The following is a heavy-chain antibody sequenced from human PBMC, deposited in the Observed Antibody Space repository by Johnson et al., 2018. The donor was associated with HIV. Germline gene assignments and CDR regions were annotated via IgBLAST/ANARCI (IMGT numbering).Heavy chain of an antibody. V-gene: IGHV3-30-3*01. J-gene: IGHJ3*02. Sequence: QVQLVESGGGVVQPGRSLRLSCAASGFTFSNYAMHWVRQVPGKGLEWVAIISFDGSNEYYADSVKGRFTISRDNFKNTLFLQMNSLSVEDTAVYYCARAYNYPIWGQGTMLTVSS. CDR3: ARAYNYPI. D-gene: IGHD1-1*01. CDR1: GFTFSNYA. CDR2: ISFDGSNE.